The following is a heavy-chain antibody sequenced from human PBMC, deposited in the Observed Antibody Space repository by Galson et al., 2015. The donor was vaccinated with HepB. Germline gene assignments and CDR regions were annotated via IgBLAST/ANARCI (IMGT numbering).Heavy chain of an antibody. Sequence: SLRLSCAASGFTFSSYAMSWVRRAPGKGLERVSAISVSGTYTYYADSVKGRFTLSRDDSKHTLYLQMHSLRAEDTAIYYCAKRALGTATTSYYFDYWGQGTLVTVSS. CDR2: ISVSGTYT. V-gene: IGHV3-23*01. J-gene: IGHJ4*02. D-gene: IGHD7-27*01. CDR3: AKRALGTATTSYYFDY. CDR1: GFTFSSYA.